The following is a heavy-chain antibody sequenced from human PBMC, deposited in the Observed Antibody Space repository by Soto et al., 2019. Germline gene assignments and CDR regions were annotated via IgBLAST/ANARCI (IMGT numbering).Heavy chain of an antibody. D-gene: IGHD2-15*01. CDR2: IDPSDSYT. Sequence: PGESLKISCQGSGYSFTSYWISWVRQMPGKGLEWMGRIDPSDSYTNYSPSFQGHVTISADKSISTAYLQWSSLKASDTAMYYCASNDGYCSGGSCYYDAFDIWGQGTMVTVSS. CDR1: GYSFTSYW. V-gene: IGHV5-10-1*01. CDR3: ASNDGYCSGGSCYYDAFDI. J-gene: IGHJ3*02.